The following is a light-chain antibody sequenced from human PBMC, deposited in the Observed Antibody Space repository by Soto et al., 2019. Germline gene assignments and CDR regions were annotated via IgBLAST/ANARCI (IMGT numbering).Light chain of an antibody. CDR2: WSS. CDR3: QQYYSTPLT. J-gene: IGKJ4*01. V-gene: IGKV4-1*01. CDR1: QSVLYRSNNKNH. Sequence: DIVMTQSPDSLAVSLGERATINCKSSQSVLYRSNNKNHLAWYQQKPGQPPKLLISWSSTRESGVPDRFSGSGSGTDFTLTISNLQAEDVAVYYCQQYYSTPLTFGGGTKVEIK.